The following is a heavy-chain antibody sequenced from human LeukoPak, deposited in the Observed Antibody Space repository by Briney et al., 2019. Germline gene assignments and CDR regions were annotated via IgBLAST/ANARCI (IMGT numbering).Heavy chain of an antibody. CDR2: ISSSSNTV. Sequence: GRSLRLSCAASGFTFSDYYMTWVRKAPGKGLDWASYISSSSNTVYYADSVKGRLTVSRDNANNSLYVQMTNLRAEDTAVYYCARRAMGATSFDYWGQGTLVTVSS. CDR1: GFTFSDYY. J-gene: IGHJ4*02. D-gene: IGHD1-26*01. V-gene: IGHV3-11*04. CDR3: ARRAMGATSFDY.